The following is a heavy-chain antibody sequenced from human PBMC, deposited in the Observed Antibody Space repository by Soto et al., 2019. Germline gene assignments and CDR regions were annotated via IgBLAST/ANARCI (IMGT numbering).Heavy chain of an antibody. D-gene: IGHD2-2*01. V-gene: IGHV1-18*01. CDR2: ISAYNGNT. J-gene: IGHJ5*02. Sequence: QVQLVQSGAEVKKPGASVKVSCKASGYTFTSYGISWVRQAPGQGLEWMGWISAYNGNTNYAQKLQGSVTMTTDTSTSTAYMELRSLRSDDTAVYYCARGPNIVVVPAAISGRFDPWGQGTLVTVSS. CDR3: ARGPNIVVVPAAISGRFDP. CDR1: GYTFTSYG.